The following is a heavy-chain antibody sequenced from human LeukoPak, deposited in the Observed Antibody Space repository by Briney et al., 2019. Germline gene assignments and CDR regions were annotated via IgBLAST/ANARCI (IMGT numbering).Heavy chain of an antibody. V-gene: IGHV3-23*01. Sequence: GGSLRLSCAASGFTFSRDWMHWVRQAPGKGLVWVSAISGSGGSTYYADSVKGRFTISRDNSKNTLYLQMNSLRAEDTAVYYCAKHSSYDSSGYDYWGQGTLVTVSS. J-gene: IGHJ4*02. CDR1: GFTFSRDW. CDR2: ISGSGGST. D-gene: IGHD3-22*01. CDR3: AKHSSYDSSGYDY.